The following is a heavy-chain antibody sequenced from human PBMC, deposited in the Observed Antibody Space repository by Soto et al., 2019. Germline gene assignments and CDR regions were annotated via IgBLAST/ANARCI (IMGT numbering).Heavy chain of an antibody. J-gene: IGHJ6*02. CDR2: INKDGSEN. Sequence: EVQLVESGGGLVQPGGSVRLSCAASGFSFSNYWMRWIRQAPGKGLEWVANINKDGSENYYVDSVKGRFTISRDNAKNSLYLQMNSLRAEDTAVYYCARGSAGDEDYYYGMDVWGQGTTVTVSS. CDR3: ARGSAGDEDYYYGMDV. V-gene: IGHV3-7*01. D-gene: IGHD7-27*01. CDR1: GFSFSNYW.